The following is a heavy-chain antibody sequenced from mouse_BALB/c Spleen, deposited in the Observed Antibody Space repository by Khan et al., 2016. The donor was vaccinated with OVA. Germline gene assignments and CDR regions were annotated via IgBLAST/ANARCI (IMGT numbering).Heavy chain of an antibody. V-gene: IGHV3-2*02. J-gene: IGHJ4*01. CDR3: ARDGSRYNYAMDY. CDR2: ISSSGST. D-gene: IGHD2-3*01. CDR1: GYSITSDYA. Sequence: EVKLVESGPGLVKPFQSLSLTCTVTGYSITSDYAWNWIRQFPGNKLEWMGYISSSGSTNYNPALKSRISITRDTSKNQFFLQLNSVTTEDTATYYCARDGSRYNYAMDYWGQGTSVTVSS.